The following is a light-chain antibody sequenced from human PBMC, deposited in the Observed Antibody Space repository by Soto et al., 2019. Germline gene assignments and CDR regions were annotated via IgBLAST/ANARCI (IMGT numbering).Light chain of an antibody. Sequence: QSALTQPPSASGSPGQSVTISCIGTSSDVGGYNYVSWYQQHPGKAPKLMIYEVSKRPSGVPDRFSGSKSGNTASLTVSGLQAEDEADYHCCSYAGSRTFVFGGGTKLTVL. CDR2: EVS. CDR3: CSYAGSRTFV. J-gene: IGLJ3*02. V-gene: IGLV2-8*01. CDR1: SSDVGGYNY.